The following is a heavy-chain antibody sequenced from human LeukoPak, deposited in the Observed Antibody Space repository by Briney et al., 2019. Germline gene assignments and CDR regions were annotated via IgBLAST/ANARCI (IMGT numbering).Heavy chain of an antibody. Sequence: ASVNVSCKASGHTFTNYGMSWVRQAPGQRLEWMGRISGFTGATNYAQKFQGRLSMTIDTSTNTTYMDLRTVTSDDTAIYYCARALPGAATAHNWFDPWGQGTLVTVSS. CDR3: ARALPGAATAHNWFDP. CDR1: GHTFTNYG. J-gene: IGHJ5*02. D-gene: IGHD1-26*01. CDR2: ISGFTGAT. V-gene: IGHV1-18*01.